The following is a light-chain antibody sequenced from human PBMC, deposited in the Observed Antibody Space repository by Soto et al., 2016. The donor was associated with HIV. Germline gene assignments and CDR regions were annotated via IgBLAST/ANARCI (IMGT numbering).Light chain of an antibody. J-gene: IGLJ1*01. V-gene: IGLV3-21*03. CDR1: NIGTKN. CDR2: DDS. CDR3: QVWDSSSDHYV. Sequence: SYELTQPPSVSVAPGKTASITCGGNNIGTKNVHWYKQKPGQAPVVVVYDDSDRPSGIPERFFDSKSGNMATLTISRVEAGDEADYYCQVWDSSSDHYVFGTGTEVTV.